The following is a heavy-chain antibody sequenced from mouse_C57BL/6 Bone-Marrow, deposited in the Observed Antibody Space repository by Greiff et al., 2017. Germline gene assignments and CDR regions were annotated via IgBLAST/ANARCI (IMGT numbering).Heavy chain of an antibody. CDR2: IDPENGDT. CDR3: TLGGFAY. D-gene: IGHD3-3*01. J-gene: IGHJ3*01. V-gene: IGHV14-4*01. Sequence: VQLQQSGAELVRPGASVKLSCTASGFNIKDDYMHWVKQRPEQGLEWIGWIDPENGDTEYASKFQGKATITEDTSSNTAYLQLSSLTSEDTAVYYCTLGGFAYWGQGTLVTVSA. CDR1: GFNIKDDY.